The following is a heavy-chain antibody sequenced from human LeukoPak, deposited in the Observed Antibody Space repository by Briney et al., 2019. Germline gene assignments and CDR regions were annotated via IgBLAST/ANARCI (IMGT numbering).Heavy chain of an antibody. Sequence: PGGSLRLSCAASGFTFSSHSMNWVRQAPGKGLEWVSSISSGSRYIYYVDSVKGRFTISRDNAKNSLYLQMNSLRAEDTAVYFCARDVYDTSCYPPTEGDFDYWGQGTLVTVSS. D-gene: IGHD3-22*01. V-gene: IGHV3-21*01. J-gene: IGHJ4*02. CDR1: GFTFSSHS. CDR3: ARDVYDTSCYPPTEGDFDY. CDR2: ISSGSRYI.